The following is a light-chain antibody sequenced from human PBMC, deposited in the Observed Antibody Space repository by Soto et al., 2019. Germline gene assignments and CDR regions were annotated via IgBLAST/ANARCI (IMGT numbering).Light chain of an antibody. CDR1: QSVSRS. J-gene: IGKJ4*01. Sequence: EIVMTQSPATLSVSPGERATLSCRASQSVSRSLAWYQQKPGQAPRLLIYGASTRATGIAAGFSGSGSGTEFTLTISSLQSEDFAVYYCQQYNNWPLTFGGGTKVDLK. CDR3: QQYNNWPLT. V-gene: IGKV3-15*01. CDR2: GAS.